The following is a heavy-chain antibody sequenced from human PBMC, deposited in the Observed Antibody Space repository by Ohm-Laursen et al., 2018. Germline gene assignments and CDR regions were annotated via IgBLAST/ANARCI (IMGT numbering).Heavy chain of an antibody. D-gene: IGHD5-12*01. CDR1: GFTFSDYS. CDR3: ATAGSAYRSDWFDY. Sequence: SLRLSCAAFGFTFSDYSMTWVRQSPGKGLEWLSYIRYRDHLNLYADSMKGRSTISRDDGKNSLFLQTNSLRAEDTGVYYCATAGSAYRSDWFDYWGQGILVTVSS. V-gene: IGHV3-11*04. J-gene: IGHJ5*01. CDR2: IRYRDHLN.